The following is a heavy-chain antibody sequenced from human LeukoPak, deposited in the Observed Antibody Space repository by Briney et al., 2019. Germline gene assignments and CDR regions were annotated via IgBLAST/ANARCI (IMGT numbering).Heavy chain of an antibody. CDR2: INHSGST. V-gene: IGHV4-34*01. Sequence: PSETLSLTCAVYGGSFSGYYWSWIRQPPGKGLEWIGEINHSGSTNYNPSLKSRVTISVDTSKNQFSLKLSSVTAADTAVYYCVFSVRPPRTWFDYWGQGTLVTVSS. CDR3: VFSVRPPRTWFDY. D-gene: IGHD3-10*02. CDR1: GGSFSGYY. J-gene: IGHJ4*02.